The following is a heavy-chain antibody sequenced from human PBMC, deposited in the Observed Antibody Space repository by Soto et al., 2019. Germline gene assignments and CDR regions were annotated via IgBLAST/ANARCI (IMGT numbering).Heavy chain of an antibody. CDR2: ISAYNGET. CDR1: GYSFTRYG. Sequence: QVQLVQSAAEMKKPGASVKVSCKASGYSFTRYGFNWFRQAPGKVLVWLGWISAYNGETNYAQLFQVRVNMTADVSTNTAHTELTNLTSDDSALDYCASVGMLTFGGDVVYWCQGTEVTVSS. V-gene: IGHV1-18*01. CDR3: ASVGMLTFGGDVVY. D-gene: IGHD3-16*01. J-gene: IGHJ4*02.